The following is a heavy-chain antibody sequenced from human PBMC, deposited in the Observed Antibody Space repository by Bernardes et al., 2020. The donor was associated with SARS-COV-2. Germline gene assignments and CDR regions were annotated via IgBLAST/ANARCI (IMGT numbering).Heavy chain of an antibody. CDR3: SRLIAARLIYDY. CDR1: VFSVSHSGMY. J-gene: IGHJ4*02. CDR2: TDWVDGQ. D-gene: IGHD6-6*01. Sequence: SGPTLVSCTQSLVLACTFSVFSVSHSGMYVSWIRQPPGKAVERLARTDWVDGQYYSTSLKTKLTISKDTSKTQVVLTMTNIDPVDTATYYCSRLIAARLIYDYWGQGTLGTVSS. V-gene: IGHV2-70*11.